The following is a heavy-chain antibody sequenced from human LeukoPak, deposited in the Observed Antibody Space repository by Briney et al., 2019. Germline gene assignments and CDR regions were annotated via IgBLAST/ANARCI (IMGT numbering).Heavy chain of an antibody. CDR2: XXPNSGGT. V-gene: IGHV1-2*04. J-gene: IGHJ4*02. D-gene: IGHD3-10*01. CDR1: GYTFTGYY. Sequence: ASVKVSCKASGYTFTGYYMHWVRQAPGQGLEWMXXXXPNSGGTNYAQKFQGWVTMTRDTSISTAYMELSRLRSDDTAVYYCARANRITMVRGVPWISLGYWGQGTLVTVSS. CDR3: ARANRITMVRGVPWISLGY.